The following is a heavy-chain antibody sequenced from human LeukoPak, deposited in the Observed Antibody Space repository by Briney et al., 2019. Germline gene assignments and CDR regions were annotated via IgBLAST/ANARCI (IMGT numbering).Heavy chain of an antibody. J-gene: IGHJ4*02. Sequence: GGSLRLSCAASGFTFDDYDMRWVRQAPGKGLEWGAGINWNGDSTAYAESVKGRFTIPRDNAKSSLYLQMNSLRAEDTAFYYCARNISSAGTSYFDYWGQGTLVTVSS. CDR2: INWNGDST. V-gene: IGHV3-20*04. CDR1: GFTFDDYD. CDR3: ARNISSAGTSYFDY. D-gene: IGHD1-14*01.